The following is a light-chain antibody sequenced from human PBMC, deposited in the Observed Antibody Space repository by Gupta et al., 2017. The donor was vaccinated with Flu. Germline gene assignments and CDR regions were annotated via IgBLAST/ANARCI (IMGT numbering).Light chain of an antibody. CDR3: QRVAQSPLT. CDR1: QDISHS. J-gene: IGKJ4*01. V-gene: IGKV1-9*01. Sequence: DIQLTDSPSFLSASLGDRVAITCRASQDISHSLAWYQQKAGEGPKLLIYAGSTLHTEVPSRFSGSGSGTEFTLTISSLQPEDFGIYYCQRVAQSPLTFGRGTKLEVK. CDR2: AGS.